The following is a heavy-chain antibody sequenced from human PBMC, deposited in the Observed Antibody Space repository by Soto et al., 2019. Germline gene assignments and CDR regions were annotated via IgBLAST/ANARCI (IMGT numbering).Heavy chain of an antibody. J-gene: IGHJ4*02. CDR1: GLTISSASYY. D-gene: IGHD6-13*01. CDR3: ARYRTSGSWSKFDY. CDR2: IYYNGST. V-gene: IGHV4-31*03. Sequence: QVLLQESGPRLMKPSQTLSLTCSVSGLTISSASYYWSWIRQHPGKGLAWVGNIYYNGSTYYSPSLKSRLTVWLDTSKNQFSLRLTSVTAADTAVYYCARYRTSGSWSKFDYWGRGTLVTVSS.